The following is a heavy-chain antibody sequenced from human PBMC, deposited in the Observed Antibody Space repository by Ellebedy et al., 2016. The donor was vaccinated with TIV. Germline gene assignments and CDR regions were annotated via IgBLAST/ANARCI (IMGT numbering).Heavy chain of an antibody. J-gene: IGHJ4*02. CDR1: GFTFSSYG. CDR2: ISGSGVDT. CDR3: ATPLN. Sequence: GESLKISXAASGFTFSSYGMHWVRQAPGKGLEWVSTISGSGVDTDYADSVKGRFTISRDNSKNTLYLQMNSLRAEDTAVYYCATPLNWGQGTLVTVSS. V-gene: IGHV3-23*01.